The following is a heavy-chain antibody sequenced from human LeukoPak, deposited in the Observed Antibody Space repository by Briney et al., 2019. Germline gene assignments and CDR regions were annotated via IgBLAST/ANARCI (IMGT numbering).Heavy chain of an antibody. V-gene: IGHV4-59*08. CDR2: IYYSGST. CDR1: GGSFSGYY. J-gene: IGHJ3*02. D-gene: IGHD3-10*01. Sequence: PSETLSLTCAVYGGSFSGYYWSWIRQPPGKGLEWIGYIYYSGSTNYNPSLKSRVTISVDTSKNQFSLKLSSVTAADTAVYYCARHGGSGKNAFDIWGQGTMVTVSS. CDR3: ARHGGSGKNAFDI.